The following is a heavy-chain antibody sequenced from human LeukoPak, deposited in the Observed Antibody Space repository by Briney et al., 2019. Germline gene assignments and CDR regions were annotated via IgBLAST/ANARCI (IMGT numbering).Heavy chain of an antibody. CDR1: GGSISSGSYY. J-gene: IGHJ4*02. D-gene: IGHD6-19*01. Sequence: PSETLSLTCTVSGGSISSGSYYWSWIRQPAGTGLEWIGRIYTSGSTNYNPSLKSRVTISVDTSKNQFSLKLGSVTAADTAVYYCARDNRIAVAGDYFDYWGQGTLVTVSS. V-gene: IGHV4-61*02. CDR2: IYTSGST. CDR3: ARDNRIAVAGDYFDY.